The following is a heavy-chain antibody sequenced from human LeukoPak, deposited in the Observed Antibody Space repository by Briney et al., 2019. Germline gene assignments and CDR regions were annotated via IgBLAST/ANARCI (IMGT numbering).Heavy chain of an antibody. Sequence: ASVKVSCKASGYTFISYGISWVRQAPGQGLEWMGWINPNSGGTNYAQKFQGRVTMTRGTSISTAYMELSRLRSDDTAVYYCARVESCSSTSCYFHWFDPWGQGTLVTVSS. V-gene: IGHV1-2*02. J-gene: IGHJ5*02. D-gene: IGHD2-2*01. CDR1: GYTFISYG. CDR3: ARVESCSSTSCYFHWFDP. CDR2: INPNSGGT.